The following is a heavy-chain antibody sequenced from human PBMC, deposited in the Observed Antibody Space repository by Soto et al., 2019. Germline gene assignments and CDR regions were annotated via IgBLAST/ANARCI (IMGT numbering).Heavy chain of an antibody. V-gene: IGHV1-18*04. J-gene: IGHJ3*02. CDR1: GYTLTNYG. CDR2: VTPYKADT. CDR3: ATDGPSNSGNLYAFDI. Sequence: ASVKVSCKASGYTLTNYGVTWVRQAPGQGLEWLGRVTPYKADTNSAQNLQGRVIMATDTSTKTAYLELRSLRSDDTAVYFCATDGPSNSGNLYAFDIWGQGTMVTVSS. D-gene: IGHD5-12*01.